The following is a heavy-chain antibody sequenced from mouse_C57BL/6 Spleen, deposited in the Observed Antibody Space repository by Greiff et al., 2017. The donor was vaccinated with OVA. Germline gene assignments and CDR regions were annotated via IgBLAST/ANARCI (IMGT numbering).Heavy chain of an antibody. Sequence: VQLQQPGAELVMPGASVKLSCKASGYTFTSYWMHWVKQRPGQGLEWIGEIDPSDSYTNYNQKFTGKSTLTVDKSSSTAYMQLSSLTSEDSAVYYGARSPQFYYYGSYYFDYWGQGTTLTVSS. CDR1: GYTFTSYW. D-gene: IGHD1-1*01. CDR2: IDPSDSYT. CDR3: ARSPQFYYYGSYYFDY. V-gene: IGHV1-69*01. J-gene: IGHJ2*01.